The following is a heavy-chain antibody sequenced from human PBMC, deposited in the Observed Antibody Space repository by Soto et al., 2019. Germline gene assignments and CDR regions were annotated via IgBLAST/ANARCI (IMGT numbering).Heavy chain of an antibody. J-gene: IGHJ3*02. CDR1: GFSFRNYW. CDR3: VPLLRFAYAFDI. CDR2: ITGDGRST. V-gene: IGHV3-74*01. Sequence: EVQLVESGGDLVQPGGSLRLSCAASGFSFRNYWMHWVRQAPGKGLVWVSRITGDGRSTSYADSLEGRFTISRDNARNTLYLQTNSLRAEDTAVYYCVPLLRFAYAFDIWGPGTMVTVSS. D-gene: IGHD3-22*01.